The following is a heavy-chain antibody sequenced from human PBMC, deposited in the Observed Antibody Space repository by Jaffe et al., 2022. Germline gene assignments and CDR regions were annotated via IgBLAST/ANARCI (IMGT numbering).Heavy chain of an antibody. D-gene: IGHD6-13*01. CDR2: IIPIFGTA. Sequence: QVQLVQSGAEVKKPGSSVKVSCKASGGTFSSYAISWVRQAPGQGLEWMGGIIPIFGTANYAQKFQGRVTITADESTSTAYMELSSLRSEDTAVYYCARGVTDSSSWYGPPELRNPYYYMDVWGKGTTVTVSS. CDR3: ARGVTDSSSWYGPPELRNPYYYMDV. J-gene: IGHJ6*03. CDR1: GGTFSSYA. V-gene: IGHV1-69*01.